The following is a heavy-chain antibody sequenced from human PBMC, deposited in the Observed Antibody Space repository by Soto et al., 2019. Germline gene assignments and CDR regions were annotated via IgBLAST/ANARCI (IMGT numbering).Heavy chain of an antibody. CDR2: ISFEGSHK. CDR3: VRAAGIAAAGSSQGVL. V-gene: IGHV3-30-3*01. D-gene: IGHD6-13*01. Sequence: QVQLLESGGGVVQPGRSLRLSCEAFGFAIGNNAIHWVRQAPGKGLEWVAVISFEGSHKYYADSVKGRFTVSRDNSKNTVSLQMDRLTSEDSSLYYCVRAAGIAAAGSSQGVLWGQGTRVTVSS. J-gene: IGHJ4*02. CDR1: GFAIGNNA.